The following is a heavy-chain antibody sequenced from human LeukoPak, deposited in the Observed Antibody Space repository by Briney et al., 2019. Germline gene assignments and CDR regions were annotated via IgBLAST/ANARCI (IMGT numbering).Heavy chain of an antibody. J-gene: IGHJ3*02. CDR3: VATVGGSYGALDI. CDR1: GFTFSSYA. D-gene: IGHD1-26*01. V-gene: IGHV3-64D*06. Sequence: PGGSLRLSCSASGFTFSSYAMHWVRQAPGKGLECVSAISSNGGSTYYADSVKGRFTISRDNSKNTLYLQMSSLRAEDTAVYYCVATVGGSYGALDIWGQGTMVTVSS. CDR2: ISSNGGST.